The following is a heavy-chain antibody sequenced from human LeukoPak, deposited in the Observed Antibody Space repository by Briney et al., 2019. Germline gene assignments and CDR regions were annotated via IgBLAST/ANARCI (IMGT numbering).Heavy chain of an antibody. J-gene: IGHJ4*02. CDR2: IYYSGST. CDR1: GDSISSSSYY. D-gene: IGHD5-18*01. Sequence: SETLSLTCSVSGDSISSSSYYWGWIRQPPGKGLEWIGSIYYSGSTYYNPSLKSRVTISVDTSKNQVSLNLTSVNAADTAVYYCARDLDTNRWVTFDYWGQGALVTVS. CDR3: ARDLDTNRWVTFDY. V-gene: IGHV4-39*07.